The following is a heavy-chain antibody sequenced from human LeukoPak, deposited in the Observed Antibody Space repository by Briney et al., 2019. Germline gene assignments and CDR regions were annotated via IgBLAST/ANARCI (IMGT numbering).Heavy chain of an antibody. Sequence: GGSLRLSCAASGFTFSIYALSWVRQAPGKGLGWVSAMTASDERTYYADSVKGRFSISRDNAKNTLYLQMTSLRVEDTAVYFCAKDFSGSYDYWGQGTLVTVSS. D-gene: IGHD1-26*01. V-gene: IGHV3-23*01. CDR2: MTASDERT. CDR1: GFTFSIYA. CDR3: AKDFSGSYDY. J-gene: IGHJ4*02.